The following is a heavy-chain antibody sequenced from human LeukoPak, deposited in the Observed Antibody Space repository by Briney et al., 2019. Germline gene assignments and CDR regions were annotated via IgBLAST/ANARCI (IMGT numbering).Heavy chain of an antibody. CDR2: IRSKGYGGTT. Sequence: GGSLRLSCTASGFTFGDYGMSWVRQAPGKGLEWVDFIRSKGYGGTTEYAASVKGRFTISRDDSKSIAYLQVNSLKTEDTAVYYCTGSFGELSFFAHWGQGTLVTVSS. V-gene: IGHV3-49*04. CDR1: GFTFGDYG. D-gene: IGHD3-10*01. J-gene: IGHJ4*02. CDR3: TGSFGELSFFAH.